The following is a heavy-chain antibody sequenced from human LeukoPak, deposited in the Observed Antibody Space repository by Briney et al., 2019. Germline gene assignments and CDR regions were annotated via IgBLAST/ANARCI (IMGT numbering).Heavy chain of an antibody. CDR2: IIPIFGTA. D-gene: IGHD2-2*01. V-gene: IGHV1-69*13. Sequence: SVKVSRKASGGTFSSYAISWVRQAPGQGLEWMGWIIPIFGTANYAQKFQGRVTITADESTSTAYMELSSLRSEDTAVYYCATQSHHCSSTSCYMDVWGKGTTVTVSS. CDR3: ATQSHHCSSTSCYMDV. CDR1: GGTFSSYA. J-gene: IGHJ6*03.